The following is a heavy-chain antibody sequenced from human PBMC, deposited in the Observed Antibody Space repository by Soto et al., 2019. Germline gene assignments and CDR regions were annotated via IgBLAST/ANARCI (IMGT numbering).Heavy chain of an antibody. Sequence: GGSLRLSCAASGFTVSSNYMSWVRQAPGKGLEWVSVTYPGGTTYYADSVKGRFIISRDNSKNTLYLQMNSLRAEDTAVYYCAKDRGPGGSYNYYYYGMDVWGQGTTVTV. CDR3: AKDRGPGGSYNYYYYGMDV. D-gene: IGHD1-26*01. CDR1: GFTVSSNY. CDR2: TYPGGTT. V-gene: IGHV3-66*01. J-gene: IGHJ6*02.